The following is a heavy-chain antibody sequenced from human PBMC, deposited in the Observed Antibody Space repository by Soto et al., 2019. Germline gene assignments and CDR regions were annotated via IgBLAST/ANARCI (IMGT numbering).Heavy chain of an antibody. J-gene: IGHJ3*02. CDR3: ARKTMIVVVIRAFDI. CDR2: IHHSGST. D-gene: IGHD3-22*01. CDR1: GGSISSGGYS. Sequence: SETLSLTCAVSGGSISSGGYSWSWVRQPPGKGLEWIGEIHHSGSTNYNPSLKSRVTISVDQSKNQFSLKLSSVTAADTAVYYCARKTMIVVVIRAFDIWGQGTMVTVSS. V-gene: IGHV4-4*02.